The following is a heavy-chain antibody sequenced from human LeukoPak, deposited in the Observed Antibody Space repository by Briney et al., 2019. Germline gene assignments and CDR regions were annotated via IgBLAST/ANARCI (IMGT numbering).Heavy chain of an antibody. CDR2: LDPKSGNT. Sequence: GASVKVSCKASGYDFTKYHINWVRQASGQGLEWMGWLDPKSGNTGYAQKFQGRVAMTRDTSTTTAYMELSSLRSEDTAVYYCASDLWEMGSTIILPYFDHWGQGTLVTVSS. J-gene: IGHJ4*02. V-gene: IGHV1-8*01. D-gene: IGHD1-26*01. CDR1: GYDFTKYH. CDR3: ASDLWEMGSTIILPYFDH.